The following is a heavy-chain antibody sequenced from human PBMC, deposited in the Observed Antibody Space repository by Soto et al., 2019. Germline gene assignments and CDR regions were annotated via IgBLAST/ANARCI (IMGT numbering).Heavy chain of an antibody. CDR2: IIPIFGTA. J-gene: IGHJ4*02. D-gene: IGHD2-21*01. Sequence: SVKVSCKASGGTFSSYAISWVRQAPGQGLEWMGGIIPIFGTANYAQKFQGRVTMTEDTSTDTAYMELSSLRSEDTAVYYCATDAAYCGGDCYIFAYWGQGTLVTVSS. CDR1: GGTFSSYA. CDR3: ATDAAYCGGDCYIFAY. V-gene: IGHV1-69*06.